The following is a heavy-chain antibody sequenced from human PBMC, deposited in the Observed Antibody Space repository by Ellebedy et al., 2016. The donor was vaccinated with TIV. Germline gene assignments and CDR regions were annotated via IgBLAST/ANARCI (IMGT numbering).Heavy chain of an antibody. CDR1: GYSFTSYW. J-gene: IGHJ6*02. CDR3: ARLPWGYCSGGSCSRGMYV. D-gene: IGHD2-15*01. Sequence: GESLKISXKGSGYSFTSYWIGWVRQMPGKGLEWMGIIYPGDSDTRYSPSFQGQVTISADKSISTAYLQWSSLKASDTAMYYCARLPWGYCSGGSCSRGMYVWGQGTTVTVSS. V-gene: IGHV5-51*01. CDR2: IYPGDSDT.